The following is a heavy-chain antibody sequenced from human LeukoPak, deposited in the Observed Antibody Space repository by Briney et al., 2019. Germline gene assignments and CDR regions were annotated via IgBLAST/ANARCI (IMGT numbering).Heavy chain of an antibody. J-gene: IGHJ4*02. V-gene: IGHV3-74*01. CDR2: INSDGSST. D-gene: IGHD3-16*02. Sequence: GGSLRLSCAASGFTFSSYAMSWVRQAPGKGLVWVSRINSDGSSTSYADSVKGRFTISRDNAKNTLYLQMNSLRAEDTAVYYCARGCYDYVWGSYLDSRIFDYWGQGTLVTVSS. CDR1: GFTFSSYA. CDR3: ARGCYDYVWGSYLDSRIFDY.